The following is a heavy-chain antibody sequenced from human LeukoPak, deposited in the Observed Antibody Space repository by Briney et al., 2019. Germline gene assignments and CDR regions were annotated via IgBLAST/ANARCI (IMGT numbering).Heavy chain of an antibody. Sequence: PGGSLRLSCAASGSTFSDFWMHWVRQAPGKGLVWVSRINSDGSSTSYVDSVKGRFTISRDNTKNTLYLQMNNLRVEDTAVFYCARSTPFGGPDYWGQGTLVTVSS. CDR3: ARSTPFGGPDY. D-gene: IGHD4-23*01. V-gene: IGHV3-74*01. CDR1: GSTFSDFW. J-gene: IGHJ4*02. CDR2: INSDGSST.